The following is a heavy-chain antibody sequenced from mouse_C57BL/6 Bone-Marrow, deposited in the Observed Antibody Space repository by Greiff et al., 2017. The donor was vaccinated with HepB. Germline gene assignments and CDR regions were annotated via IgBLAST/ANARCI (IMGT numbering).Heavy chain of an antibody. J-gene: IGHJ2*01. V-gene: IGHV3-6*01. Sequence: EVQLQESGPGLVKPSQSLSLTCSVTGYSITSGYYWNWIRQFPGNKLEWMGYISYDGSNNYNPSLKNRISITRDTSKNQFFLKLNSVTTEDTATYYCARGGYCYYWGQGTTLSVSS. CDR3: ARGGYCYY. CDR2: ISYDGSN. CDR1: GYSITSGYY.